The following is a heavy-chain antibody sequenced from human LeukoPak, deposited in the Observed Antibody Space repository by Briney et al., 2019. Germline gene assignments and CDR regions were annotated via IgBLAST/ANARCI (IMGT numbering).Heavy chain of an antibody. CDR3: AKVTSRSYRSGCPLGY. D-gene: IGHD6-19*01. Sequence: AGGSLRLSCAASGFTFSSYAMSWVRQAPGKGLEWVSAISGSGGSTYYADSVKGRFTISRDNSKNTLYLQMHSLRAEDTAVYYCAKVTSRSYRSGCPLGYWGQGALVTVSS. CDR1: GFTFSSYA. CDR2: ISGSGGST. J-gene: IGHJ4*02. V-gene: IGHV3-23*01.